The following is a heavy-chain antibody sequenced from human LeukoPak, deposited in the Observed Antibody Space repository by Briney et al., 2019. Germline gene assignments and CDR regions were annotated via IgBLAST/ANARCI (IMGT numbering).Heavy chain of an antibody. J-gene: IGHJ6*03. D-gene: IGHD2-8*01. CDR3: AREEVLMLYGSTSYYYFMDV. CDR1: GYTFTTSG. Sequence: GASVKVSCKASGYTFTTSGISWVRQAPGQGLEWMGWISPYKGNTKYEQKFQGRVTMTTDTSTSTAYMELRSLRSDDTAVYYCAREEVLMLYGSTSYYYFMDVWGKGTTVTVSS. V-gene: IGHV1-18*01. CDR2: ISPYKGNT.